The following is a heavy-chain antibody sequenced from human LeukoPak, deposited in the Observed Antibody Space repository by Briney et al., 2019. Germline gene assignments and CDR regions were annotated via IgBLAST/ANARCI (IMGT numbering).Heavy chain of an antibody. CDR1: GDSISSYY. CDR3: ARGNYYDSTTYYRAFDI. CDR2: IYYSGST. J-gene: IGHJ3*02. Sequence: SETLSLTCTVSGDSISSYYWSWIRQPPGKGLEWIGYIYYSGSTNYHPSLRSRVTISVDSSKNHFSLKLSSVTAADTALYYCARGNYYDSTTYYRAFDIWGQGTMVTVSS. D-gene: IGHD3-22*01. V-gene: IGHV4-59*01.